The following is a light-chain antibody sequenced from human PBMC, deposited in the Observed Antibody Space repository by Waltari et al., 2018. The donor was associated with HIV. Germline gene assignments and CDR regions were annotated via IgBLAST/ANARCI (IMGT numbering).Light chain of an antibody. V-gene: IGLV1-40*01. Sequence: QSVLTQAPSVSGAPGQRVTISCTGSSSNLGANFDVHWYQLLPGSSPKLLIFANSHRPSGVPDRFSGSKSGTSASLAITGLHPEDEAEYYCQSFDSSLNAYVFGTGTTVIVL. CDR1: SSNLGANFD. J-gene: IGLJ1*01. CDR3: QSFDSSLNAYV. CDR2: ANS.